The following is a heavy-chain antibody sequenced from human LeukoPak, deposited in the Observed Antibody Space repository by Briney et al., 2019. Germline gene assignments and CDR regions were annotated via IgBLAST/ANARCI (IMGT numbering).Heavy chain of an antibody. J-gene: IGHJ4*02. V-gene: IGHV5-51*01. CDR1: GYSFASYW. Sequence: GESLKISCKGSGYSFASYWIAWVRQMPGRGLEWMGIIYPGDSDTRYSPSFQGQVTISADKSISIAYLQWSSLKASDTAIYYCARQWGDCSSTSCYSAYWGQGTLVTVSS. CDR3: ARQWGDCSSTSCYSAY. CDR2: IYPGDSDT. D-gene: IGHD2-2*01.